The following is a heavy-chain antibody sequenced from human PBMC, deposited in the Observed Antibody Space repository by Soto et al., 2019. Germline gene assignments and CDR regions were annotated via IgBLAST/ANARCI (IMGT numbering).Heavy chain of an antibody. CDR3: ARDLWGYCGVDCYPLDV. CDR1: SSSITRYY. V-gene: IGHV4-59*01. D-gene: IGHD2-21*02. J-gene: IGHJ6*02. CDR2: LYNTRST. Sequence: SATLSLTCPITSSSITRYYWSWIRQSAWLGLEWIEYLYNTRSTIYNPSLKSPVTISEDTSKNQFSLKKNTVTAADTAVYYCARDLWGYCGVDCYPLDVWGQGTTVT.